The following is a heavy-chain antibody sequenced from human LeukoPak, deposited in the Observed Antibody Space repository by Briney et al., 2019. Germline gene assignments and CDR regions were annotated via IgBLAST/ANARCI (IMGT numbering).Heavy chain of an antibody. CDR1: GFTFSRYW. V-gene: IGHV3-7*05. CDR3: ARDQGSYDY. CDR2: IKRDGSEK. Sequence: PGGSLRLSCAASGFTFSRYWMSWVRQAPGKGLEWVANIKRDGSEKYYVDSVKGRFTISRDNAKNSLYLQMNSLRAEDTAVYYCARDQGSYDYWGQGTLVTVSS. J-gene: IGHJ4*02. D-gene: IGHD1-26*01.